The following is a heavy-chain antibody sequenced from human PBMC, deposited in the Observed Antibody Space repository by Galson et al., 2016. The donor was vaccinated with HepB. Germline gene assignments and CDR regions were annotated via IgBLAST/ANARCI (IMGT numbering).Heavy chain of an antibody. V-gene: IGHV3-30*18. CDR3: AKEPAPVGSYGVYYYYSMDV. CDR1: GFTFSSYG. D-gene: IGHD1-26*01. CDR2: ISYAGSNK. J-gene: IGHJ6*02. Sequence: SLRLSCAASGFTFSSYGMHWVRQAPGMGLEWVAVISYAGSNKYYADSVKGRFTISRDNSKNTLFLQMNSLRAEDTAVYYCAKEPAPVGSYGVYYYYSMDVWGQGTTVTVSS.